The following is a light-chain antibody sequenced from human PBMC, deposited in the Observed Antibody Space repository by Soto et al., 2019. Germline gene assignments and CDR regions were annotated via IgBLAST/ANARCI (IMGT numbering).Light chain of an antibody. CDR2: DVN. V-gene: IGLV2-14*03. J-gene: IGLJ2*01. CDR3: TSWTTSTTMI. Sequence: QSVLTRTASVSGSPGQSITISCTGTRSYIGAYNFVSWYQQHPGKAPKLVLYDVNIRPSGVSNRFSGSKSGNTASLTISGLQAEDEADYYCTSWTTSTTMIFGGGTKVTGL. CDR1: RSYIGAYNF.